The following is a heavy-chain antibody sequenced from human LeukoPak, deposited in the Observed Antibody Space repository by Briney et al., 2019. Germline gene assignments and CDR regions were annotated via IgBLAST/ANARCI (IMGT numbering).Heavy chain of an antibody. Sequence: PGRSLRLSCAASGFTFDDYAMHWVRQAPGKGLEWVSGISWNSGSIGYADSVKGRFTISRDNAKNSLYLQMNSLRAEDTAVYYCARVTGGQPNINQFDYWGQGTLVTVSS. CDR3: ARVTGGQPNINQFDY. V-gene: IGHV3-9*01. CDR2: ISWNSGSI. CDR1: GFTFDDYA. J-gene: IGHJ4*02. D-gene: IGHD2/OR15-2a*01.